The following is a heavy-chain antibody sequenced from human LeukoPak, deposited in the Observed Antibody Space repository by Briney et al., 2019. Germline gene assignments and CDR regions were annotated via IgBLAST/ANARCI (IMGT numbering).Heavy chain of an antibody. J-gene: IGHJ4*02. Sequence: ASVKVSCKASGYTFTSCGICWVRLGPGQGMEWMGWIRAYHGDTNYAQKLQGIVTMTTDTATSTAYMELRSLRSDGTAVYYCARGPPGEDGDYGGLLDYWGQGTLVTVSS. D-gene: IGHD4-17*01. CDR3: ARGPPGEDGDYGGLLDY. CDR1: GYTFTSCG. CDR2: IRAYHGDT. V-gene: IGHV1-18*01.